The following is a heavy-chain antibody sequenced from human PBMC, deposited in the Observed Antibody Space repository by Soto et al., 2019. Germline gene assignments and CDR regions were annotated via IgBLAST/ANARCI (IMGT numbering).Heavy chain of an antibody. V-gene: IGHV3-74*01. D-gene: IGHD5-18*01. Sequence: GSLRLSCAASGFTFSSYWMHWVRQAPGKGLVWVSRINSDGSSTSYADSVKGRFTISRDNAKNTLYLQMNSLRAEDTAVYYCARDRRGYSYGGDYYYYGMDVWGQGTTVTVSS. CDR1: GFTFSSYW. CDR2: INSDGSST. CDR3: ARDRRGYSYGGDYYYYGMDV. J-gene: IGHJ6*02.